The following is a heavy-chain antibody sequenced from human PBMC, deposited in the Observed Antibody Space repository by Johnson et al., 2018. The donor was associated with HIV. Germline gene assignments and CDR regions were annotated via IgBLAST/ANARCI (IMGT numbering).Heavy chain of an antibody. CDR3: ANTFWSGYTATGVGGFDI. CDR2: IHSGGST. V-gene: IGHV3-66*01. J-gene: IGHJ3*02. CDR1: AFTVSSNH. Sequence: VRLVESGGGLVQPGGSLRLSCAASAFTVSSNHMTWVRQAPGKGLEWVSVIHSGGSTNYADSVKGRFSISRDNFKNTLYLQMNSLRVEDTALYYCANTFWSGYTATGVGGFDIWGQGTMVTVSS. D-gene: IGHD3-3*01.